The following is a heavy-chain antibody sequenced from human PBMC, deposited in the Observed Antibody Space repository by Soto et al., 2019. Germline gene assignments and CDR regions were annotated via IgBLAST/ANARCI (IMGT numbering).Heavy chain of an antibody. CDR2: IKQDGSEK. CDR3: AKEAAGKAFDI. D-gene: IGHD6-13*01. Sequence: GSLRLSCAASGFTFSSYWMRWVRQAPGKGLDWVANIKQDGSEKYYVDSVKGRFTISRDNAKNSLYLQMNSLRAEDTAVYYCAKEAAGKAFDIWGQGTMVTVSS. CDR1: GFTFSSYW. V-gene: IGHV3-7*01. J-gene: IGHJ3*02.